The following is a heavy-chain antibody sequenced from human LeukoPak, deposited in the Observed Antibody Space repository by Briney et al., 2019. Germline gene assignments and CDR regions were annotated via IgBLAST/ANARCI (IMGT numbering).Heavy chain of an antibody. D-gene: IGHD3-10*01. CDR2: ISYDGSNK. CDR3: AREGIVWFGESPNWFDP. J-gene: IGHJ5*02. Sequence: HPGGSLRLSCAASGFTFSRYGMHWVRQAPGKGLEWVAVISYDGSNKYYADSVKGRFSISRDNSKNTLYLQMNSLRAEDTAVYYCAREGIVWFGESPNWFDPWGQGTLVTVSS. V-gene: IGHV3-30*03. CDR1: GFTFSRYG.